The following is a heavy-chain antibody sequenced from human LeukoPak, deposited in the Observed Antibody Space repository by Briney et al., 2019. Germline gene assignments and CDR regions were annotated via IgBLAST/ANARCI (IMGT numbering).Heavy chain of an antibody. CDR2: INSDGSST. D-gene: IGHD6-13*01. J-gene: IGHJ4*02. Sequence: GGSPRLPCAASGFTFSSYWMHWVRQAPGKGLVWVSRINSDGSSTSYADSVKGRFTISRDNAKNTLYLQMNSLRAEDTAVYYCALIAAAGQPFDYWGQGTLVTVSS. V-gene: IGHV3-74*01. CDR3: ALIAAAGQPFDY. CDR1: GFTFSSYW.